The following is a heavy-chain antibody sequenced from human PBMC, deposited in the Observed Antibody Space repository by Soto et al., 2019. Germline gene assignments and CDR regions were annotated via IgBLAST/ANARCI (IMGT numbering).Heavy chain of an antibody. J-gene: IGHJ4*01. CDR2: INHSGST. D-gene: IGHD3-10*01. CDR3: ATRGLLWFGELVSDY. CDR1: GGSFSGYY. V-gene: IGHV4-34*01. Sequence: QVQLQQWGAGLLKPSEPLSLTCAVYGGSFSGYYWKWIRQPPGKGLEWIGEINHSGSTNYNPSLKSRVTISVDTSKNQFSLKLSSVTAADSAVYYCATRGLLWFGELVSDYWCHGTLVTVSS.